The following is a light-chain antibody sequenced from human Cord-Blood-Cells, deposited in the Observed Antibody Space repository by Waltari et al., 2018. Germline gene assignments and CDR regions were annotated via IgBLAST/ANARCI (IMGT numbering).Light chain of an antibody. CDR1: SSDVGGYNY. V-gene: IGLV2-14*01. J-gene: IGLJ1*01. Sequence: QYALTQPASVSGSPGQSITISCTGTSSDVGGYNYVSWYQQHPGKAPKLLIYEVSNRPSGVSKRCSGSKSGNTASLTISGLQAEDEADYYCSSYTSSSTYVFGTGTKVTVL. CDR3: SSYTSSSTYV. CDR2: EVS.